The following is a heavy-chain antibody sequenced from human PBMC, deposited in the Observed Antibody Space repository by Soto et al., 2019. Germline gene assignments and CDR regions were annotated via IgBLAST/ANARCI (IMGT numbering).Heavy chain of an antibody. CDR3: ARVGVGLAAPRVWPY. V-gene: IGHV1-18*01. J-gene: IGHJ4*02. D-gene: IGHD6-13*01. Sequence: QVQLAQSGAEVKKPGASVKGSCKASGYTFTSYGITWVRQAPGQGLEWMAWINPYNGNTKYAEKFLGRVTVTTDTSTATAYMEVRSLTSDDTAVFYCARVGVGLAAPRVWPYWGQGTPVTVSS. CDR2: INPYNGNT. CDR1: GYTFTSYG.